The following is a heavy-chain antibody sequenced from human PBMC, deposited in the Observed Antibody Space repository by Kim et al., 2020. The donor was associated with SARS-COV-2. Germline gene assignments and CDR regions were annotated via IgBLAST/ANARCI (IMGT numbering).Heavy chain of an antibody. CDR3: ARSEGRASWHQFDY. J-gene: IGHJ4*02. Sequence: SETLSLTCIVSSDSFSAYYWSWIRQIPGKRLEWIGYIFYSGGTNYNPSLKSRATISWDTSRNQFSLDLTSVTQADTAVYYGARSEGRASWHQFDYWGQG. CDR2: IFYSGGT. V-gene: IGHV4-59*01. CDR1: SDSFSAYY.